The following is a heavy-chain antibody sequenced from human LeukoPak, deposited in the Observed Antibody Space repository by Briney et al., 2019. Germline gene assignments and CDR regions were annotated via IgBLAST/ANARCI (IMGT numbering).Heavy chain of an antibody. D-gene: IGHD6-19*01. J-gene: IGHJ5*02. V-gene: IGHV1-58*02. CDR2: IVVGSGNT. Sequence: ASVKVSCKASGFTFTSSAMQWVRQARGQRLEWIGWIVVGSGNTNYAQKFQGRVTMTRDTSISTAYMELGSLRSEDTAVYYCAREGTGSSGSTVVWFDPWGQGTLVTVSS. CDR1: GFTFTSSA. CDR3: AREGTGSSGSTVVWFDP.